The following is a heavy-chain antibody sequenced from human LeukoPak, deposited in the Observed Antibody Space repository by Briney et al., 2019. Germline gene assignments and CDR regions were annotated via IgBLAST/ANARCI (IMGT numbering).Heavy chain of an antibody. Sequence: GGSLRFSCAASGFTFSDSWMTWVRQAPGRGLEWVADINQDGKTKSYMDSVEGRFTISRDNARNSMYLQMSSLRAEDTAVYYCARDPAYGALDYWGQGTLVTVPS. D-gene: IGHD4-17*01. CDR3: ARDPAYGALDY. V-gene: IGHV3-7*01. CDR2: INQDGKTK. CDR1: GFTFSDSW. J-gene: IGHJ4*02.